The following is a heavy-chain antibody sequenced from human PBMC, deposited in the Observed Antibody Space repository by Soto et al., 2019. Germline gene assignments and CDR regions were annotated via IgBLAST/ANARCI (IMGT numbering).Heavy chain of an antibody. V-gene: IGHV1-69*13. CDR3: ARESRGGYDFWSGPIVAFDI. D-gene: IGHD3-3*01. J-gene: IGHJ3*02. Sequence: SVKVSCKASGGTFSSYAISWVRQAPGQGLEWMGGIIPIFGTANYAQKLQGRVTITADESTSTAYMELSSLRSEDTAVYYCARESRGGYDFWSGPIVAFDIWGQGTMVTVSS. CDR1: GGTFSSYA. CDR2: IIPIFGTA.